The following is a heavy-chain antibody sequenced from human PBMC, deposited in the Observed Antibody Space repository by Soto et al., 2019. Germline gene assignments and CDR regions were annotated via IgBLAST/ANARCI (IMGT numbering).Heavy chain of an antibody. J-gene: IGHJ1*01. CDR3: ARDRGSSIEYFQH. Sequence: QVQLVESGGGVVQPGRSLRLSCAASGFTFSSYGMHWVRQATGKGLEWVAVIWYDGSNKYYADSVKGRFTISRDNSKNTLYLQMNSLRAEDTAVYYCARDRGSSIEYFQHWCQGTLVTVSS. CDR1: GFTFSSYG. V-gene: IGHV3-33*01. D-gene: IGHD6-13*01. CDR2: IWYDGSNK.